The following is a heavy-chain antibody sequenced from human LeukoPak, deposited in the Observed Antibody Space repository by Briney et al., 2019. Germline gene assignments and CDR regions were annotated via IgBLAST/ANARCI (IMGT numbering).Heavy chain of an antibody. CDR2: ISGSGGST. CDR1: GFTFSSYA. J-gene: IGHJ4*02. CDR3: AKVPAAYCSSTSCYLDY. Sequence: GGSLRLSCAASGFTFSSYAMSWVRQAPGKGLEWVSAISGSGGSTYYADSVKGRFTISRDNSKNTLYLQMNSLRAEDTALYYCAKVPAAYCSSTSCYLDYWGQGTLVTVSS. V-gene: IGHV3-23*01. D-gene: IGHD2-2*01.